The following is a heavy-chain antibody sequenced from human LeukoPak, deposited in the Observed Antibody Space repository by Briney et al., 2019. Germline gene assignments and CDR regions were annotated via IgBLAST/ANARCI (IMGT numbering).Heavy chain of an antibody. CDR1: GFTFSSYN. Sequence: GGSLRLSCAASGFTFSSYNMIWVRQAPGKGLEWVSYISSRGTIYYADSVKGRFTISRDNAKNSLFLQMYSLRAEDTGVYYCARDYSDSSGERDYFDLWGRGTLVTVSS. D-gene: IGHD6-19*01. CDR2: ISSRGTI. V-gene: IGHV3-48*01. CDR3: ARDYSDSSGERDYFDL. J-gene: IGHJ2*01.